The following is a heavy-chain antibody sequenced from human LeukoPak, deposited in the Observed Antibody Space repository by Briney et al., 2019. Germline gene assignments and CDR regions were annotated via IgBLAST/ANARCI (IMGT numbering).Heavy chain of an antibody. V-gene: IGHV3-21*04. Sequence: PGGSLRLSCAASGFTFSSYSMNWVRQAPGKGLEWVSSISSSSSYIYYADSVKGRFTISRDNAKNSLYLQMNSLRAEDTALYYCAKDIRSGLRDAFDIWGQGTMVTVSS. CDR1: GFTFSSYS. J-gene: IGHJ3*02. CDR3: AKDIRSGLRDAFDI. D-gene: IGHD3-10*01. CDR2: ISSSSSYI.